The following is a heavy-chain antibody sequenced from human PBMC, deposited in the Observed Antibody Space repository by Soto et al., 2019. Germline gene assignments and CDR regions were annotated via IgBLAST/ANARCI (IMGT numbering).Heavy chain of an antibody. CDR2: ISSNSAYI. CDR3: ARDRNYDFWSGYCDY. CDR1: GFTFRSFT. V-gene: IGHV3-21*01. Sequence: GGSLRLSCAASGFTFRSFTMNWVRQAPGKGLEWVSTISSNSAYIYYTDALRGRFTISRDNAKNSLHLQMNSLRAEDTAVYYCARDRNYDFWSGYCDYWGQGTLVTVSS. D-gene: IGHD3-3*01. J-gene: IGHJ4*02.